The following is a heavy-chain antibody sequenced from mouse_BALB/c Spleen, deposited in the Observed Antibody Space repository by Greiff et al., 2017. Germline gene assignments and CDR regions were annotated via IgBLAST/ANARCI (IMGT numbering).Heavy chain of an antibody. CDR3: ARQNYGNYMDY. D-gene: IGHD2-1*01. CDR2: IYPGDGDT. V-gene: IGHV1-87*01. Sequence: VQLQQSGAELARPGASVKLSCKASGYTFTSYWMQWVKQRPGQGLEWIGAIYPGDGDTRYTQKFKGKATLTADKSSSTAYMQLSSLASEDSAVYYCARQNYGNYMDYWGQGTSVTVSS. J-gene: IGHJ4*01. CDR1: GYTFTSYW.